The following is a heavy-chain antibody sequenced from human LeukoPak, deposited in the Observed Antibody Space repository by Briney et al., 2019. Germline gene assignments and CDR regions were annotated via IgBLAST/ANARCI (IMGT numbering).Heavy chain of an antibody. Sequence: GGSLRLSCEASGFTFEDYTMSWVRQPPGKGLEWVSGINWNGGSTGYADSVKGRFTISRDNSKNTLYLQMNSLRAEDTAVYYCAKDVVEWELDYWGQGTLVTVSS. CDR1: GFTFEDYT. CDR3: AKDVVEWELDY. V-gene: IGHV3-20*04. D-gene: IGHD1-26*01. J-gene: IGHJ4*02. CDR2: INWNGGST.